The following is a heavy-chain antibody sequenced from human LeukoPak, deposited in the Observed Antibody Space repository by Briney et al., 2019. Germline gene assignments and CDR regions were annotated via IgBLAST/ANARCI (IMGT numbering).Heavy chain of an antibody. J-gene: IGHJ4*02. D-gene: IGHD2-2*01. Sequence: PGGSLRPSCAASGFTFSSYAMSWVRQAPGKGLEWVSAISGSGGSTYYADSVKGRFTISRDNSKNTLYLQMNSLRAEDTAVYYCAKMPSRVPAAKVPYYFDYWGQGTLVTVSS. CDR1: GFTFSSYA. CDR2: ISGSGGST. CDR3: AKMPSRVPAAKVPYYFDY. V-gene: IGHV3-23*01.